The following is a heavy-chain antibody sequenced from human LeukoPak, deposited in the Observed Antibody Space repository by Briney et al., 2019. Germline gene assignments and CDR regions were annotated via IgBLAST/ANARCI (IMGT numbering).Heavy chain of an antibody. D-gene: IGHD6-13*01. CDR2: ITSSGSTI. CDR3: ARPSYSSSWYIVDY. V-gene: IGHV3-48*03. CDR1: GXTFSSYE. J-gene: IGHJ4*02. Sequence: PGGSLRLSCAASGXTFSSYEMNWVRLAPGKGLEWVSYITSSGSTIYYADSMKGRFTISRDNAKNSLYLQMNSLRAEDTAVYYCARPSYSSSWYIVDYWGQGTLVTVSS.